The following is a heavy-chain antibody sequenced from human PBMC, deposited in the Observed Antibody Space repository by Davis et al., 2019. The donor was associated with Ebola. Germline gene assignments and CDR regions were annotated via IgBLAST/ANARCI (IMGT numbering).Heavy chain of an antibody. V-gene: IGHV2-5*02. D-gene: IGHD1-1*01. J-gene: IGHJ4*02. CDR1: GFPLSSRPVG. CDR2: IYWDDDK. CDR3: AHRLGGSDWNDAYFDY. Sequence: SGPTLVQPTQTFTLTGTLSGFPLSSRPVGVGWIRQPPGKALEWLALIYWDDDKRYSPSLKSRLTITKDTSKTQVVLMMSNMDPVDTATYYCAHRLGGSDWNDAYFDYWGQGILVTVSS.